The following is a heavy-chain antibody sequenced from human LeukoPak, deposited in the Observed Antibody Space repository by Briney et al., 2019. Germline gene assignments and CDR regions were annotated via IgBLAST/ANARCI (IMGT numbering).Heavy chain of an antibody. Sequence: PGGSLRLSCAASGFTVSSNYMSWVRQAPGKGLEWVAVIWYDGTNKYYADSVKGRFTISRDNSKNTLYLQMNSLSAEDTAVYYCARRDGYDFDYWGQGTLVTVSS. D-gene: IGHD5-24*01. CDR3: ARRDGYDFDY. V-gene: IGHV3-33*08. J-gene: IGHJ4*02. CDR2: IWYDGTNK. CDR1: GFTVSSNY.